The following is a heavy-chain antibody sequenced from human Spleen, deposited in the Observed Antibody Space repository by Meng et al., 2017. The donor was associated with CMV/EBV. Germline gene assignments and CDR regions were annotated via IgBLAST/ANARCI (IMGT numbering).Heavy chain of an antibody. J-gene: IGHJ4*02. CDR1: ENSFSSYY. CDR2: INPNDNTT. V-gene: IGHV1-46*01. CDR3: ARDLGYSSSL. Sequence: ASVKVSCKASENSFSSYYMHWVRQAPGQGLEWMGIINPNDNTTTYAQKFQGRDTMTRDTSTSTVYMELSSLRSEDTAVFYCARDLGYSSSLWGQGTLVTVSS. D-gene: IGHD6-19*01.